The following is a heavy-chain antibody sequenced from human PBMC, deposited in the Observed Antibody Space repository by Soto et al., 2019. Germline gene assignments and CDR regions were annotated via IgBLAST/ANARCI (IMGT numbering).Heavy chain of an antibody. CDR3: ARGGRGIVLVPVSRTIYDILTGYFYF. CDR1: GGSISSSRYY. Sequence: SETLSITCTVSGGSISSSRYYWGWIRQPPGKGLEWIGSIYYSGSTYYNPSLKSRVTISVDTSKNQFSLKLSSVTAADTAVYYCARGGRGIVLVPVSRTIYDILTGYFYFWGQGTLVTVSS. CDR2: IYYSGST. V-gene: IGHV4-39*01. D-gene: IGHD3-9*01. J-gene: IGHJ4*02.